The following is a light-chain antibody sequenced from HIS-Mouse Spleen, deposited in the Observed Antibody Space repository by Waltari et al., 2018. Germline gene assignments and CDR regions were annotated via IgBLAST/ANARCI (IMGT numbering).Light chain of an antibody. V-gene: IGKV3-15*01. J-gene: IGKJ4*01. Sequence: EIVMTQSPATLSLSPGERATLSCRASQSVRSNVAWYQQKPGQAPRLLIYGASTRATGIPARFSGSGSGTEFTLTISSLQSEDFAVYYCQQYNNWPLTFGGGTKVEIK. CDR1: QSVRSN. CDR3: QQYNNWPLT. CDR2: GAS.